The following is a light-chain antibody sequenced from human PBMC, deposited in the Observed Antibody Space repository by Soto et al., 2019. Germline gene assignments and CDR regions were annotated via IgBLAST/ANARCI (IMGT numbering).Light chain of an antibody. Sequence: QYALTQPASVSGSRGQSIIISCVGRNTDVGQDKSVSWYQQGPGKAPKLLIFEVTNRPSGVSNRFSGSRSGNTASLTISGLQPDDEGDYFCVSYTDTDTLVFGTGTKLTVL. J-gene: IGLJ1*01. CDR3: VSYTDTDTLV. V-gene: IGLV2-14*01. CDR2: EVT. CDR1: NTDVGQDKS.